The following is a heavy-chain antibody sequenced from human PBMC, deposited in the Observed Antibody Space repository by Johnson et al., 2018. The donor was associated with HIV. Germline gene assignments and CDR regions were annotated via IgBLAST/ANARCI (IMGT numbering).Heavy chain of an antibody. CDR3: AKDQRGYCSGGSCYGGAFDI. CDR1: GFIFNSYG. D-gene: IGHD2-15*01. Sequence: QVQLVESGGGVVQPGRSLRLSCAASGFIFNSYGMHWVRQAPGNGLEWVAVVYGDGGNKYYADSVKGRFTISRDNSKNTLYLQMNSLRAEDTAVYYCAKDQRGYCSGGSCYGGAFDIWGQGTMVTVSS. CDR2: VYGDGGNK. J-gene: IGHJ3*02. V-gene: IGHV3-30*18.